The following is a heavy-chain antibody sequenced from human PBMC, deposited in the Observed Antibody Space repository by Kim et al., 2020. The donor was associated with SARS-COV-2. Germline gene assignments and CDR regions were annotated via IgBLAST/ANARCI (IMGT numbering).Heavy chain of an antibody. CDR1: GFTFSNAW. J-gene: IGHJ6*02. V-gene: IGHV3-15*01. CDR3: IIGPKSYGMNV. CDR2: IKRKSDGGTT. Sequence: GGSLRLSCAASGFTFSNAWKTWVRQAPGKGLEWVGRIKRKSDGGTTDYAAPVKGRFTISRDDSKNTLYLQMNSLKTEDTAVYYCIIGPKSYGMNVWGQGTTVTVSS.